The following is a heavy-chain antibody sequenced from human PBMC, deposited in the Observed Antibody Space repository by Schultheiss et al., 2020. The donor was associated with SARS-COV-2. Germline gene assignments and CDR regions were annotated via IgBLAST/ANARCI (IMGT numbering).Heavy chain of an antibody. D-gene: IGHD3-3*01. CDR3: ARGDYDFWSGYYMR. CDR1: GYTFTSYD. CDR2: MNPNSGNT. J-gene: IGHJ4*02. V-gene: IGHV1-8*01. Sequence: ASVKVSCKASGYTFTSYDINWVRQATGQGLEWMGWMNPNSGNTGYAQKFQGRVTMTRNTSISTAYMELSSLRSEDTAVYYCARGDYDFWSGYYMRWGQGTLVTVSS.